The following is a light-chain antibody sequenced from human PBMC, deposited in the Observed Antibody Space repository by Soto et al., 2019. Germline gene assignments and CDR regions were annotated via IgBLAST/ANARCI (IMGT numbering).Light chain of an antibody. Sequence: EIVLTQSPVTLSVSPGERATLSCRASQSVNSTLAWYQQKPGQAPRLLIYGASTRANGVPARFSGGGSGTEFTLTFSSLQSEDFALYYCQQYRTFGQGTKVEIK. CDR2: GAS. CDR3: QQYRT. V-gene: IGKV3-15*01. J-gene: IGKJ1*01. CDR1: QSVNST.